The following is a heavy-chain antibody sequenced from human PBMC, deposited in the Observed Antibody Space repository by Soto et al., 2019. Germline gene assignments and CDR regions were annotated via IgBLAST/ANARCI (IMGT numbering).Heavy chain of an antibody. CDR3: ARRGYSSAWYMWFDP. V-gene: IGHV2-5*02. Sequence: SGPTLVNPTQTLTLTCTFSGFSISTSGVGVGWIRQPPGKALEWLAFIFWDDDKRYSPSLKSRLTITKDTSKNQVVLTMTNMDPEDTATYYCARRGYSSAWYMWFDPWGQGTLVTVSS. J-gene: IGHJ5*02. CDR2: IFWDDDK. CDR1: GFSISTSGVG. D-gene: IGHD6-19*01.